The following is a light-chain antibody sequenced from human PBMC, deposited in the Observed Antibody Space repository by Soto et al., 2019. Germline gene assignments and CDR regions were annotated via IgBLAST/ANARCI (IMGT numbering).Light chain of an antibody. Sequence: QSALTQPASVSVFPGQSITISCTGTSSDVGGYNYVSWYQQHPGKAPKLMIYEVSNRPSGVSNRFSGSKSGNTASLTISGLQAEDEADYYCSSYTSSSIDYVFGTGTKVTVL. V-gene: IGLV2-14*01. J-gene: IGLJ1*01. CDR1: SSDVGGYNY. CDR3: SSYTSSSIDYV. CDR2: EVS.